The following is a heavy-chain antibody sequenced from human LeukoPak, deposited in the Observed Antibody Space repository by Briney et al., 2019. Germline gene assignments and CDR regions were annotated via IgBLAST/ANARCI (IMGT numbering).Heavy chain of an antibody. J-gene: IGHJ4*02. V-gene: IGHV4-30-2*01. Sequence: PSETLSLTCAVSGGSISSGGYSWSWLRQPPGMGLEWIGYIYHSGSTYYTPSLKSRVTISVDRSKNQFSLKLSSVTAADTAVYYCARGGDYYDSSGYPLGYWGQGTLVTVSS. CDR1: GGSISSGGYS. CDR3: ARGGDYYDSSGYPLGY. D-gene: IGHD3-22*01. CDR2: IYHSGST.